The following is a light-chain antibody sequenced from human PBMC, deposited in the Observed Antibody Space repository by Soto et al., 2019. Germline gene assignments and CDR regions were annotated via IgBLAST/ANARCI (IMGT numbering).Light chain of an antibody. V-gene: IGKV3-20*01. CDR3: QQFSIYPLT. Sequence: VVLTQSPGTLSLSPGERATLSCRASQTVRNNYLAWYQQKPGQAPRLLIYDASSRATGIPDRFSGGGSGTDFTLTISRLEPEDFAVYYCQQFSIYPLTFGGGTKVDIK. J-gene: IGKJ4*01. CDR2: DAS. CDR1: QTVRNNY.